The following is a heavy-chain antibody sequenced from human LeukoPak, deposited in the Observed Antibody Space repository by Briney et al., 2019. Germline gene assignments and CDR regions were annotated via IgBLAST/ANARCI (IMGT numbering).Heavy chain of an antibody. CDR2: ISSSSSTI. Sequence: PGGSLRLSCAASGFTFSSYSMNWVRQAPGKGLEWVSYISSSSSTIYYADSVKGRFTISRDNAKNSLYLQMNSLRAEDTAVYYCAKDTSDIVVVPAALGNAFDIWGQGTMVTVSS. CDR3: AKDTSDIVVVPAALGNAFDI. V-gene: IGHV3-48*04. CDR1: GFTFSSYS. J-gene: IGHJ3*02. D-gene: IGHD2-2*01.